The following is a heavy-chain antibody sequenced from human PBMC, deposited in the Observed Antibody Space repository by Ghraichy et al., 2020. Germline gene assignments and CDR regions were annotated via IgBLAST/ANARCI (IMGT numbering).Heavy chain of an antibody. Sequence: ASVKVSCKASGYTFTSYDINWVRQATGQGLEWMGWMNPNSGNTGYAQKFQGRVTMTRNTSISTAYMELSSLRSEDTAVYYCAREGVQYYYYYMDVWGKGTTVTVSS. V-gene: IGHV1-8*01. D-gene: IGHD2-8*01. CDR2: MNPNSGNT. CDR1: GYTFTSYD. CDR3: AREGVQYYYYYMDV. J-gene: IGHJ6*03.